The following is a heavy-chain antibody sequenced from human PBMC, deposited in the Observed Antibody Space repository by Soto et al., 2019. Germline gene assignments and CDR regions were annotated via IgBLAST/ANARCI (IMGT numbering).Heavy chain of an antibody. V-gene: IGHV3-23*01. Sequence: GGSLRLSCAASGFTFSSYAMSWVRQAPGNGLEWVSTISGSGGTTYYANSVKGRFTISRDNSKNTLYLQMNSVRAEDTAVYYCARYCAGTSCYPGHSYGMDVWGQGTTVTVSS. CDR2: ISGSGGTT. CDR3: ARYCAGTSCYPGHSYGMDV. CDR1: GFTFSSYA. D-gene: IGHD2-2*01. J-gene: IGHJ6*02.